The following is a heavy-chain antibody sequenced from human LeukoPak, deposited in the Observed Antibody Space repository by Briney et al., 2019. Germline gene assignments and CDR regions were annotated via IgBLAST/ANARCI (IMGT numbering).Heavy chain of an antibody. CDR3: ARDVWFGESYGMDV. D-gene: IGHD3-10*01. CDR2: IYTSGST. CDR1: GGSISSYY. Sequence: SETLSLTCTVSGGSISSYYWSWIRQPAGKELEWIGRIYTSGSTNYNPSLKSRVTMSVDTSKNQFSLKLSSVTAADTAVYYCARDVWFGESYGMDVWGQGTTATVSS. J-gene: IGHJ6*02. V-gene: IGHV4-4*07.